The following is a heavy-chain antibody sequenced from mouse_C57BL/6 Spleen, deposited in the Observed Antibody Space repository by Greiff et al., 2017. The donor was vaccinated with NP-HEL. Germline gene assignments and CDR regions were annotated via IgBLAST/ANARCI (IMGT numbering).Heavy chain of an antibody. CDR2: INPYNGGT. J-gene: IGHJ4*01. CDR1: GYTFTDYY. CDR3: ARKSTTVMGAMDY. D-gene: IGHD1-1*01. V-gene: IGHV1-19*01. Sequence: EVQLQQSGPVLVKPGASVKMSCKASGYTFTDYYMNWVKQSHGKSLEWIGVINPYNGGTSYNQKFKGKATLTVDKSSSTAYMELNSLTSEDSAVYYCARKSTTVMGAMDYWGQGTSVTVSS.